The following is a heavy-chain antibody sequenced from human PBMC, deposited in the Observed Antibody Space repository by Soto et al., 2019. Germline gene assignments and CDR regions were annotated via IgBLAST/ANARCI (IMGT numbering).Heavy chain of an antibody. V-gene: IGHV1-69*13. J-gene: IGHJ3*02. CDR1: GGTFSSYA. CDR2: IIPIFGTA. CDR3: ARDSPYYYDSSGPFDI. Sequence: GASVKVSCKASGGTFSSYAISWVRQAPGQGLEWMGGIIPIFGTANYAQKFQGRVTITADESTSTAYVELSSLRSEDTAVYYCARDSPYYYDSSGPFDIWGQGTMVTVSS. D-gene: IGHD3-22*01.